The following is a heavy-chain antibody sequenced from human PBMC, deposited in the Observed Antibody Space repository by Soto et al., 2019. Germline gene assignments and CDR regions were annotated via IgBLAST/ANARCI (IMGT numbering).Heavy chain of an antibody. CDR2: ISSSSSYI. V-gene: IGHV3-21*01. D-gene: IGHD6-13*01. CDR3: ARDLAAAGTLDY. CDR1: GFTFSSYS. Sequence: EVQLVESGGGLVKPGGSLRLSCAASGFTFSSYSMNWVRQAPGKGLEWVSSISSSSSYIYYADSVKGRFTISRDNAKNSLYLQMYSLRAEDTAVYYCARDLAAAGTLDYWGQGTLVTVSS. J-gene: IGHJ4*02.